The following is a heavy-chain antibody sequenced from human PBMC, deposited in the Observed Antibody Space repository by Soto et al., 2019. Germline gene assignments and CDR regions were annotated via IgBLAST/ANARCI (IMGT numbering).Heavy chain of an antibody. J-gene: IGHJ4*02. CDR2: SSGRGYTT. D-gene: IGHD1-1*01. CDR1: GFTFSSYT. V-gene: IGHV3-23*01. Sequence: GGPLRLSCAASGFTFSSYTRSWVRQAPGNGLEWVSASSGRGYTTHYADSVKGWVAIPGDTSKNTLYLQLNTLRADDTAVYYCAKDKHGTTSFDYWGQGTLVTVSS. CDR3: AKDKHGTTSFDY.